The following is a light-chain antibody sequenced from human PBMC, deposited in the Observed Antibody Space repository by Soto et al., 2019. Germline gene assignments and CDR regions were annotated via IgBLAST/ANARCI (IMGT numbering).Light chain of an antibody. CDR3: QQCGGSPT. CDR2: GAS. CDR1: QKISSTV. J-gene: IGKJ1*01. V-gene: IGKV3-20*01. Sequence: EIVFTQSPGILSLSPGERASLSCRASQKISSTVLAWYQQKPGQAPRLLIYGASSRATGIPDRFSGSGSGTDFTLTISRLEPEDFAMYYCQQCGGSPTFGQGTKVDIK.